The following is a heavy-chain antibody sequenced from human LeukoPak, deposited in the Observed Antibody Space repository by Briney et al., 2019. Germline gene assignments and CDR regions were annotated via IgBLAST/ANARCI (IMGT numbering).Heavy chain of an antibody. Sequence: EASVKVSCKASGYTFTSYGISWVRQAPGQGLEWMGWISAYNGNTNYAQKLQGRVTMTTDTSTSTAYMELRSLRSDDTAVYYCARPKFRESSSCFDYWGQGTLVTVSS. CDR1: GYTFTSYG. CDR2: ISAYNGNT. J-gene: IGHJ4*02. CDR3: ARPKFRESSSCFDY. D-gene: IGHD6-6*01. V-gene: IGHV1-18*01.